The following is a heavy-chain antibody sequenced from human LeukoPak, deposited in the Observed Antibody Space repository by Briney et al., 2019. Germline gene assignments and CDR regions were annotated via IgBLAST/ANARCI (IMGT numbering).Heavy chain of an antibody. D-gene: IGHD3-3*01. Sequence: ASVKVSCKASGYTFTSYGISWVRQAPGQGLKWMGWISAYNGNTNYAQKLQGRVTMTTDTSTSTAYMELRSLRSDDTAVYYCAREGTYYDFWSGYYFDYWGQGTLVTVSS. CDR2: ISAYNGNT. J-gene: IGHJ4*02. V-gene: IGHV1-18*01. CDR1: GYTFTSYG. CDR3: AREGTYYDFWSGYYFDY.